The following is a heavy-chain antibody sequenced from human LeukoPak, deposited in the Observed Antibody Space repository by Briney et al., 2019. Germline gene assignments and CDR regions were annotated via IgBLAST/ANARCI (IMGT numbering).Heavy chain of an antibody. Sequence: SETLSLTCTVSGGSISSGGYYWSWIRQHPGKGLEWIGYIYYSGSTYYNPPLKSRVTISVDASKNQFSLRLSSVTAADTAVYYCASARVDFSDYVFDYWGQGTLVTVSS. CDR1: GGSISSGGYY. J-gene: IGHJ4*02. CDR2: IYYSGST. D-gene: IGHD4-11*01. V-gene: IGHV4-31*03. CDR3: ASARVDFSDYVFDY.